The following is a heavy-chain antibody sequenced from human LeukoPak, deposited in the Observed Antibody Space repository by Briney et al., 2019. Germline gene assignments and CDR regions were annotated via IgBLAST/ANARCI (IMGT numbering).Heavy chain of an antibody. Sequence: GGSVRVSCKASGGTFSSYAISWVRQAPGQGLEWMGGIIPIVGTANYAQKFQGRVTITTDESTSTAYMELSSLRSEDTAVYYCATRGPPESSSWEYDYGAATDYYMDVWGKGTTVTVSS. J-gene: IGHJ6*03. D-gene: IGHD4-17*01. CDR2: IIPIVGTA. CDR3: ATRGPPESSSWEYDYGAATDYYMDV. V-gene: IGHV1-69*05. CDR1: GGTFSSYA.